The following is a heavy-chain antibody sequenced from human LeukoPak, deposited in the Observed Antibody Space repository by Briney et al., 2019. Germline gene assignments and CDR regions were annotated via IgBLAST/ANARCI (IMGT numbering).Heavy chain of an antibody. D-gene: IGHD2-15*01. V-gene: IGHV3-48*01. CDR3: ARPVTATDRFYFFDS. CDR1: GITFSTYT. CDR2: IIASSGAI. Sequence: GGSLRLSCAASGITFSTYTMNWVRQAPGKGLEWVSCIIASSGAIYYADSVKGRFTISRDSAKNSLYLQMNSLRAEDAAVYYCARPVTATDRFYFFDSWGQGTLVTVSS. J-gene: IGHJ4*02.